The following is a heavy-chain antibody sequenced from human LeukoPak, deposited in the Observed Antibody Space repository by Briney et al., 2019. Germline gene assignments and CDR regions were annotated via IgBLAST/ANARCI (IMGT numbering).Heavy chain of an antibody. CDR2: IYYSGNT. V-gene: IGHV4-39*01. J-gene: IGHJ3*01. CDR1: GGSISSNYH. Sequence: SETLSLTCTVSGGSISSNYHWGWIRQPPGKGLEWIASIYYSGNTYYNPSLKSRVTISVDTSNNQFSLRLSSVTAADTAVYHCARLGIAATGPAFWGQGTMVSVSS. CDR3: ARLGIAATGPAF. D-gene: IGHD6-13*01.